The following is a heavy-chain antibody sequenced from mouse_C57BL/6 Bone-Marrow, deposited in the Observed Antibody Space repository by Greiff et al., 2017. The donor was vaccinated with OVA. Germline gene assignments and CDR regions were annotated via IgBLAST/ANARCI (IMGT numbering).Heavy chain of an antibody. D-gene: IGHD1-1*01. V-gene: IGHV1-64*01. Sequence: QVQLQQPGAELVKPGASVKLSCKASGYTFTSYWMHWVKQRPGQGLEWIGMIHPNRGSTNYNEKFKSKATLTVDKSSSTAYMQLSSLTSEDSAVYYCARDYYGSSDYWGQGTTLTVSS. CDR3: ARDYYGSSDY. CDR1: GYTFTSYW. CDR2: IHPNRGST. J-gene: IGHJ2*01.